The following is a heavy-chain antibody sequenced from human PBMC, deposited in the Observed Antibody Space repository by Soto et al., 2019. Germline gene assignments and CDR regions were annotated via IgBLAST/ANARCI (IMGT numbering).Heavy chain of an antibody. J-gene: IGHJ4*02. CDR1: GFTFSSYA. D-gene: IGHD3-3*01. Sequence: GGSLRLSCAASGFTFSSYAMSWVRQAPGKGLEWVSAISGSGGSTYYADSVKGRFTISRDNSKNTLYLQMNSLRAEDTAVYYCAKKPGYDFWSGYYNGYFDYWGQGTLVTVAS. CDR3: AKKPGYDFWSGYYNGYFDY. CDR2: ISGSGGST. V-gene: IGHV3-23*01.